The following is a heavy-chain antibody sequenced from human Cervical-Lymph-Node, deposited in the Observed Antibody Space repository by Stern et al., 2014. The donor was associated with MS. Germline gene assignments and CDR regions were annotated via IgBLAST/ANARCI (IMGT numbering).Heavy chain of an antibody. CDR3: GMAAQIDY. CDR2: VRNKGYGGTT. CDR1: GFTFGDYA. D-gene: IGHD1-14*01. V-gene: IGHV3-49*03. Sequence: EVQLGESGGGLVQPGRSLRLSCTGSGFTFGDYAMSCLRQAPGKGLEWVGFVRNKGYGGTTEYAASVKGRFNISRDDLKSIAYLQMNSLKIEDTAVYYCGMAAQIDYWGQGTLVTVSS. J-gene: IGHJ4*02.